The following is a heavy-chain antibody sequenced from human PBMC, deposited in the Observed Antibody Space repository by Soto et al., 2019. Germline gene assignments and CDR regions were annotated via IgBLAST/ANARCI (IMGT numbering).Heavy chain of an antibody. CDR2: ISAYNGNT. D-gene: IGHD6-19*01. J-gene: IGHJ4*02. Sequence: QVQLLQSGAEVKKPGASVKVSCKASGYTFTSYGISWVRQAPGQGLEWMGWISAYNGNTKSAQKLQGRVTMTTATSTSTAYIERRSLGSDDTAVDYCARDLAVGLVDYWGQGTLVTVSS. CDR3: ARDLAVGLVDY. V-gene: IGHV1-18*01. CDR1: GYTFTSYG.